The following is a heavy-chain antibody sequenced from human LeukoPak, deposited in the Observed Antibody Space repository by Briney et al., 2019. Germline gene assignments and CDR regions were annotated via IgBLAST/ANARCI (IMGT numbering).Heavy chain of an antibody. CDR1: GGSISSYY. V-gene: IGHV4-59*01. CDR3: ARESSALTYYFDY. Sequence: SETLSLTCTVSGGSISSYYWSWSRQPPGKGLEWIGYIYYSGSTNYNPSLKSRVTISVDTSKNQFSLKLSSVTAADTAVYYCARESSALTYYFDYWGQGTLVTVSS. J-gene: IGHJ4*02. CDR2: IYYSGST.